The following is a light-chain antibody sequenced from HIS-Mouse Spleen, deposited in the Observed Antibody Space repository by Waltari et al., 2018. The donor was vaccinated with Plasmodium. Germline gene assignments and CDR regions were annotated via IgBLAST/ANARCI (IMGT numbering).Light chain of an antibody. J-gene: IGLJ3*02. Sequence: QSVLTQPPSASGTPGQRVTISCSGSSSNIGSNTVNWYQQLPGTAPKLLIDSNNQRPSGVPDRFVGSKSGTSASLAISGLQSEDEADYYCAAWDDSLNGWVFGGGTKLTVL. V-gene: IGLV1-44*01. CDR2: SNN. CDR1: SSNIGSNT. CDR3: AAWDDSLNGWV.